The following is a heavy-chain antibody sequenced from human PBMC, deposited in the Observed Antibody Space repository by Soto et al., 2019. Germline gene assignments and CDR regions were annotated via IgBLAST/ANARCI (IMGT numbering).Heavy chain of an antibody. CDR3: ARHGSS. J-gene: IGHJ5*02. V-gene: IGHV4-39*01. CDR1: GVSISGSSYY. Sequence: ETLSLTCSVSGVSISGSSYYWGWIRQPPGKGLEWIGSIYYSGQTYYNPSLKSRVTISVDRSKNQFSLNLTSVTATDTAFYYCARHGSSWGQGTLVTVYS. CDR2: IYYSGQT.